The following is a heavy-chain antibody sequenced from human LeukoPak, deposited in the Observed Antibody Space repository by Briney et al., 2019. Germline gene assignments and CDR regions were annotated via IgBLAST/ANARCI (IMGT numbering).Heavy chain of an antibody. Sequence: PSETLSLTCAVSGYSINSGYCWGWIRQPPGKGLEWIGSIYHSGSTYYNPSLKSRVTISVDTSKNQFSLKLSSVTAADMAVYYCAREWNWGQGTLVTVSS. CDR2: IYHSGST. D-gene: IGHD1-1*01. CDR1: GYSINSGYC. CDR3: AREWN. J-gene: IGHJ4*02. V-gene: IGHV4-38-2*01.